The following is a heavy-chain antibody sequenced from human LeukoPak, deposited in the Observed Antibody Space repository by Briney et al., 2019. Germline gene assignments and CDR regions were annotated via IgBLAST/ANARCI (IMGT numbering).Heavy chain of an antibody. D-gene: IGHD2-8*02. CDR2: ISYDGFDK. Sequence: GGSLRLSCTASGFTFNTYGMHWVRQAPGKGLEWVTFISYDGFDKYYADSVKGRFTFSRDNFKNTLYLQMNSLRAEDTAVYYCARDPSLTTGYYYYMDVWGKGTTVTVSS. CDR1: GFTFNTYG. CDR3: ARDPSLTTGYYYYMDV. V-gene: IGHV3-30*03. J-gene: IGHJ6*03.